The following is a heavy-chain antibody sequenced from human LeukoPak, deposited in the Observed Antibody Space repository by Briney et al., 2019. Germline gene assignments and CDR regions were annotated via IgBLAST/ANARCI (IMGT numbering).Heavy chain of an antibody. J-gene: IGHJ6*03. CDR1: GDSVSSNTAA. CDR2: TYYRSKWYN. CDR3: TKGGNSGYFCMDV. V-gene: IGHV6-1*01. D-gene: IGHD1-26*01. Sequence: SQTLSLTCAISGDSVSSNTAAWNWIRQSPSRGLEWLGRTYYRSKWYNEYEVSVKSRMIINSDTSKNQFSLQLNSVTPEDTAVYYCTKGGNSGYFCMDVWGKGTTVIVSS.